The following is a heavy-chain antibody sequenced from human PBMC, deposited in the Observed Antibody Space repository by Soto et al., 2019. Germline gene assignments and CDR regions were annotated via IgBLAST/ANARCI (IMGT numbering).Heavy chain of an antibody. J-gene: IGHJ4*02. Sequence: QVQLQESGPGLVKPSENLSLTCTVSGGSISGYYWSWIRQPAGKGLEWIGRMYNSERTNYNPSLKSRVTMSMDTSKNQFSLKLTSVTAADTAVYFCSRAPLAHSYFDFWGRGALVTVSS. CDR2: MYNSERT. V-gene: IGHV4-4*07. CDR3: SRAPLAHSYFDF. CDR1: GGSISGYY.